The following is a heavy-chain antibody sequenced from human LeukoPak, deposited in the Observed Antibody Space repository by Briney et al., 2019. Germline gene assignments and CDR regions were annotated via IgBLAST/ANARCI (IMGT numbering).Heavy chain of an antibody. CDR1: GGSISSGGYY. J-gene: IGHJ5*02. CDR3: ARGLGYCSGGSCYVSWFDP. D-gene: IGHD2-15*01. V-gene: IGHV4-31*03. CDR2: IYYSGST. Sequence: SETLSLTCTVSGGSISSGGYYCSSIRQHPGKGLEWIGYIYYSGSTYYKPSLKSRVTISVDMSKNQCSLKLRSVIAAGLAVFACARGLGYCSGGSCYVSWFDPWGRGTLLTVSS.